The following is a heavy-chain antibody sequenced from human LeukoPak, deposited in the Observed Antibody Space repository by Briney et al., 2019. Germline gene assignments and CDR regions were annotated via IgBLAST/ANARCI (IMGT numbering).Heavy chain of an antibody. CDR1: GGSISSYY. CDR3: ARDYCSGGSCYLSPDAFDI. Sequence: PSETLSLTCTVSGGSISSYYWSWIRQPAGKGLEWIGRIYTSGSTNYNPSLKSRVTMSVDTSKNQFSLKLSSVTAADTAVYYCARDYCSGGSCYLSPDAFDIWGQGTMGTVSS. J-gene: IGHJ3*02. CDR2: IYTSGST. D-gene: IGHD2-15*01. V-gene: IGHV4-4*07.